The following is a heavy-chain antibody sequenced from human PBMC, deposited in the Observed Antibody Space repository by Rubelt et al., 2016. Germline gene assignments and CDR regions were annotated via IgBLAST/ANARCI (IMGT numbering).Heavy chain of an antibody. Sequence: TFSSYAISWVRQAPGQGLEWMGGIIPIFGTANYAQKFQGRVTITADESTSTAYMELSSLRSEDTAVYYCARGSVDYYYYYMDVWGKGTTVTVSS. V-gene: IGHV1-69*01. CDR1: TFSSYA. J-gene: IGHJ6*03. D-gene: IGHD5/OR15-5a*01. CDR2: IIPIFGTA. CDR3: ARGSVDYYYYYMDV.